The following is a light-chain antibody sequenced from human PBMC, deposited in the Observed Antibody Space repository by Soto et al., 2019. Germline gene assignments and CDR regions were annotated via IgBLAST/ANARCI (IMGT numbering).Light chain of an antibody. CDR2: EGS. CDR1: SSDVGSYNL. J-gene: IGLJ3*02. CDR3: CSYAGSSILNGV. Sequence: QSALTQPASVSGSPGQSITISCTGTSSDVGSYNLVSWYQQHPGKAPKLMIYEGSKRPSGVSNRFSGSKSGNTASLTISGLQAEDEADYYCCSYAGSSILNGVFGGGTKLTVL. V-gene: IGLV2-23*01.